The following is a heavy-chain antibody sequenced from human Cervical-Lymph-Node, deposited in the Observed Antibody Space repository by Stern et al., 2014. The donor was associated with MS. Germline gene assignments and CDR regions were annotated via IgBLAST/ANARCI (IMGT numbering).Heavy chain of an antibody. CDR1: GFTFTSCY. Sequence: QDQLVQSGAEVRRPGASVKVACKASGFTFTSCYMHWVRQAPGQGLEWMGGINANRGGTNSAQEFQGRVTMTSDTAVSTLYMDMAGLTSADTAIYYCARDIFTVPTPSFDYGGRGTLVTVPS. CDR3: ARDIFTVPTPSFDY. D-gene: IGHD4-17*01. V-gene: IGHV1-2*02. CDR2: INANRGGT. J-gene: IGHJ4*02.